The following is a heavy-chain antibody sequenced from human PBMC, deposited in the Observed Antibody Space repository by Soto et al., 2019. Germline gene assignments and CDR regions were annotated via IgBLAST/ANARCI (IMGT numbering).Heavy chain of an antibody. CDR1: VDSFNRWLSY. Sequence: SLTSTVCVDSFNRWLSYWSWLRQHPGKGLEWIGYIYFSGSSHYNPSLEGRVSMSLDTSKSQFSLLLASVTVADTAVYYCARVSVVLAVVDYLGQGALVTV. D-gene: IGHD2-15*01. CDR3: ARVSVVLAVVDY. CDR2: IYFSGSS. V-gene: IGHV4-31*03. J-gene: IGHJ4*02.